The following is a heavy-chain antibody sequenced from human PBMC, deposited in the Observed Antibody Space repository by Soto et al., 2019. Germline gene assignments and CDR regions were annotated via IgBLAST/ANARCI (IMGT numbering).Heavy chain of an antibody. CDR1: GFTFSPYG. Sequence: GGSLRLSCVASGFTFSPYGMHWVRQAPGRGLEWVALISYDGSNTYYADSVKGRFTISRDNSKNTLYLQVNSLRLDDTAVFYCARGAAGMDVWGQGTTVTVSS. V-gene: IGHV3-30*03. CDR2: ISYDGSNT. J-gene: IGHJ6*02. CDR3: ARGAAGMDV. D-gene: IGHD6-25*01.